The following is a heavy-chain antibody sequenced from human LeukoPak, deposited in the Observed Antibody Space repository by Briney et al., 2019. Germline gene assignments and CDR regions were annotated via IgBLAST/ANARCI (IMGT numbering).Heavy chain of an antibody. CDR3: ARNIVVVVAARKYYFDY. D-gene: IGHD2-15*01. CDR2: ISAYNGNT. Sequence: ASVKVSCKASGYTSTSYGISWVRQAPGQGLEWMGWISAYNGNTNYAQKLQGRVTMTTDTSTSTAYMELRSLRSDDTAVYYCARNIVVVVAARKYYFDYWGQGTLVTVSS. CDR1: GYTSTSYG. V-gene: IGHV1-18*01. J-gene: IGHJ4*02.